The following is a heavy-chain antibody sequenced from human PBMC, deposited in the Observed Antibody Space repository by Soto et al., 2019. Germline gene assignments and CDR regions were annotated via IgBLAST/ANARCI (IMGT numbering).Heavy chain of an antibody. Sequence: PGESLKISCEGSGYIFTSYWIGWVRQMPGKGLEWMGIIFASDSNTRYSPSFQGQVTISVDKSISTAYLQWSSLKASDTAIYYCARRTTYSSGWDSWGQGTLVTVSS. CDR2: IFASDSNT. CDR3: ARRTTYSSGWDS. J-gene: IGHJ4*02. CDR1: GYIFTSYW. D-gene: IGHD6-19*01. V-gene: IGHV5-51*01.